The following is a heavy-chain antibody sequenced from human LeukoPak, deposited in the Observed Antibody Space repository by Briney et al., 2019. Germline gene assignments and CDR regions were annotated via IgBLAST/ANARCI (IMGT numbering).Heavy chain of an antibody. J-gene: IGHJ6*02. CDR3: ARAYCSGGSCSYGLDV. CDR1: EFTFSSYS. V-gene: IGHV3-48*02. D-gene: IGHD2-15*01. CDR2: ISSSSSTI. Sequence: GGPLRLSCAASEFTFSSYSMNWVRQAPGKGLEWVSYISSSSSTIYYADSVKGRFTISRDNAKNSLYLQMNSLRDEDTAVYYCARAYCSGGSCSYGLDVWGQGTTVTVSS.